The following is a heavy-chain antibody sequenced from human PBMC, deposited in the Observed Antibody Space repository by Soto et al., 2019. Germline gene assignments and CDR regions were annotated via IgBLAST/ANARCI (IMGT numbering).Heavy chain of an antibody. V-gene: IGHV3-74*01. CDR1: GFTFSSYW. CDR2: INSDGSST. CDR3: ASDQGYCSGGSCYEAGK. J-gene: IGHJ4*02. D-gene: IGHD2-15*01. Sequence: GGSLRLSCAASGFTFSSYWMHWVRQAPGKGLVWVSRINSDGSSTTYADSVKGRFTISRDNAKNTLYLQLNSLRAEDTAVYYCASDQGYCSGGSCYEAGKWDQEALVTVSS.